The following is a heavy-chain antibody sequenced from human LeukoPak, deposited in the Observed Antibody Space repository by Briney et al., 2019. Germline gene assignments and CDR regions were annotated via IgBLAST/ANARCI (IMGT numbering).Heavy chain of an antibody. D-gene: IGHD6-13*01. J-gene: IGHJ4*02. CDR1: GYRFTSYW. V-gene: IGHV5-51*01. Sequence: GESLRISCKGSGYRFTSYWIGWVRQLPGKGLEWIAIIYPGDSDTRYGPSFQGQVTISADKSIRTAYLQWNSLKASDTAMYYCASFQQLGPFDYWGQGTLVTVSS. CDR3: ASFQQLGPFDY. CDR2: IYPGDSDT.